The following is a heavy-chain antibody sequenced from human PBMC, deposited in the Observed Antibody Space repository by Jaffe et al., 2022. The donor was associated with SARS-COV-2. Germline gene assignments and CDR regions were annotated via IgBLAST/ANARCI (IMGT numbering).Heavy chain of an antibody. Sequence: EVQLVESGGGLVQPGGSLRLSCAASGFTFSSYGMNWVRQAPGKGLEWVSYISGDTTTIFDADSVKGRFTISRDNANNSLYLQMNSLRAEDTAVYYCARDHYVYYHFDYWGQGTLVTVSS. CDR3: ARDHYVYYHFDY. CDR2: ISGDTTTI. V-gene: IGHV3-48*01. D-gene: IGHD4-17*01. J-gene: IGHJ4*02. CDR1: GFTFSSYG.